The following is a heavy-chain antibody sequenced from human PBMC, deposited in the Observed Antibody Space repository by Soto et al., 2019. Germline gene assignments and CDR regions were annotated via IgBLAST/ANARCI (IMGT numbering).Heavy chain of an antibody. CDR1: GFTFSDSA. J-gene: IGHJ4*02. Sequence: EVQLVESGGGLVQPGGSLKLSCAASGFTFSDSAMHWVRRASGKGLEWVGRIRSTVNTYATAYAASVKGRFTISRDDSRNTAYLQMNSLKTEDTAVYYCTRRRDWTAMDPLDYWGQGTLGTGSS. D-gene: IGHD5-18*01. CDR2: IRSTVNTYAT. CDR3: TRRRDWTAMDPLDY. V-gene: IGHV3-73*02.